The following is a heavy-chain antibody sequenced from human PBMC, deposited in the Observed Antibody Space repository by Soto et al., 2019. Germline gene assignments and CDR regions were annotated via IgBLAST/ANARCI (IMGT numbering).Heavy chain of an antibody. CDR1: GGTFSSYA. J-gene: IGHJ5*02. CDR2: IIPIFGTA. CDR3: ARDLSTPMYYYDSRRYPLTPNWFDP. D-gene: IGHD3-22*01. V-gene: IGHV1-69*06. Sequence: SVKVSCKASGGTFSSYAISWVRQAPGQGLEWMGGIIPIFGTANYAQKFQGRVTITADKSTSTAYMELSSLRSEDTAVYYCARDLSTPMYYYDSRRYPLTPNWFDPWGQGTLVTVSS.